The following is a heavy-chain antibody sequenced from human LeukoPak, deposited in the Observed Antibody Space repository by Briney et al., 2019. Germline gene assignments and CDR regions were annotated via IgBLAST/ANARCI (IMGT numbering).Heavy chain of an antibody. CDR2: IRHDGSYK. V-gene: IGHV3-30*02. CDR3: AKDRGCGIDV. CDR1: GFSFRGYV. Sequence: PGGSLRLSCAASGFSFRGYVMYWVRQAPGKGLEGVALIRHDGSYKDYADSVKGRFTISRDNHKYTVSLEMNSLRPEDTAVYYCAKDRGCGIDVWGNGTTVTVSS. J-gene: IGHJ6*04. D-gene: IGHD6-19*01.